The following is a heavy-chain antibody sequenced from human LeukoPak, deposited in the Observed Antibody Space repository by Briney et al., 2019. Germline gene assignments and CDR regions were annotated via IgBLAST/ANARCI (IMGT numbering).Heavy chain of an antibody. CDR3: ARGEKRGYNQYYFDY. J-gene: IGHJ4*02. V-gene: IGHV4-59*01. CDR1: GGSISTYY. Sequence: PSETLSLTCTVSGGSISTYYWSWIRQPPGKGLECIGYIYYSGSTNYNPSLKSRVTISVDTSKNQFSLKLSSVTAADTAVYYCARGEKRGYNQYYFDYWGQGTLVTVSS. CDR2: IYYSGST. D-gene: IGHD5-18*01.